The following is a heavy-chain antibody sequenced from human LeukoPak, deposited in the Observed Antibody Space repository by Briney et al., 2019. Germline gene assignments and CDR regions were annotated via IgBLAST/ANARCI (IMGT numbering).Heavy chain of an antibody. J-gene: IGHJ5*02. CDR2: IYYSGST. CDR3: ARDTRGYSSGWYLSYWFDP. Sequence: SETLSLTCTVSGGSISSSSYYWGWIRQPPGKGLEWIGSIYYSGSTYYNPSLKSRVTISVDTSKNQFSLKLSSVTAADTAVYYCARDTRGYSSGWYLSYWFDPWGQGTLVTVSS. CDR1: GGSISSSSYY. D-gene: IGHD6-19*01. V-gene: IGHV4-39*07.